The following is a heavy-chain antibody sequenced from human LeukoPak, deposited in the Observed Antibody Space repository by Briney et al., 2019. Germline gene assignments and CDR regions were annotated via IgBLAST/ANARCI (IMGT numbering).Heavy chain of an antibody. V-gene: IGHV3-30*02. D-gene: IGHD2-2*01. CDR3: AKKNEWKGSTNCLLCYMDV. J-gene: IGHJ6*03. CDR2: IRYDGSNK. Sequence: GGSLRLSCAASGFTFSSYGMHLVRQAPGKGLEWVAFIRYDGSNKYYADSVKGRFTISRDNSKNTLYLQMNSLRAEDTAVYYCAKKNEWKGSTNCLLCYMDVWGKGTTVTVSS. CDR1: GFTFSSYG.